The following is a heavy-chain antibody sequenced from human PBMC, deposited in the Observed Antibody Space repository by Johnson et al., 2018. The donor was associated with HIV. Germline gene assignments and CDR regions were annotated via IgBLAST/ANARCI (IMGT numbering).Heavy chain of an antibody. CDR3: ARGSPYYNFWSGYVDAFDI. D-gene: IGHD3-3*01. CDR2: ISFDVNDK. V-gene: IGHV3-30*04. CDR1: GFTFSIYA. J-gene: IGHJ3*02. Sequence: QVQLVESGGGVVQPGRSLRLSCAASGFTFSIYAMHWVRQAPGKGLEWVSLISFDVNDKYYADSVKGRFTISRNNSKNTLYLQMKSLRAEDTAVYYCARGSPYYNFWSGYVDAFDIWGQGTMVTVSS.